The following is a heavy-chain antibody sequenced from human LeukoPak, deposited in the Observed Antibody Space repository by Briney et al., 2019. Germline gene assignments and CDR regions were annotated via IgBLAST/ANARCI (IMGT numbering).Heavy chain of an antibody. CDR2: IYYSGST. CDR3: ARRGRSGYYVDY. J-gene: IGHJ4*02. V-gene: IGHV4-59*08. D-gene: IGHD3-22*01. Sequence: SETLSLTCTVSGGSISSYYWSWIRQPPGKGLEWIGYIYYSGSTNYNPSLKSRVTISVDTSKNQFSLKLSSVTAADTAVYYCARRGRSGYYVDYWGQGTLVTVSS. CDR1: GGSISSYY.